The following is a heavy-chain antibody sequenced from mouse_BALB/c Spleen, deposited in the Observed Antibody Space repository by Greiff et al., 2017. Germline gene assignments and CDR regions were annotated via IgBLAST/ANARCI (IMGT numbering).Heavy chain of an antibody. Sequence: DVKLQESGGGLVQPGGSRKLSCAASGFTFSDYGMAWVRQAPGKGPEWVAFISNLAYSIYYADTVTGQFTLSRENAKNTLYLEMSSLRSEDTAMYYCARVYGSRGYFDVWGAGTTVTVSS. CDR3: ARVYGSRGYFDV. D-gene: IGHD1-1*01. CDR1: GFTFSDYG. J-gene: IGHJ1*01. CDR2: ISNLAYSI. V-gene: IGHV5-15*02.